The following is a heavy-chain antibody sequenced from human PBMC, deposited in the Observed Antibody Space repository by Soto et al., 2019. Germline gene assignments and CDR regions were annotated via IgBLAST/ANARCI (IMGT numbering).Heavy chain of an antibody. V-gene: IGHV2-5*02. CDR1: GFSLSTSGVG. CDR2: IYWDDDK. Sequence: QITLKESGPTLVKPTQTLTLTCTFSGFSLSTSGVGVGWIRQPPGKALEWLALIYWDDDKGYSPSLKTRLTITKDTSKNQVVLTMTNMYPVDTATYYCAQYRYGSYDYWGQGTLVTVSS. D-gene: IGHD3-10*01. J-gene: IGHJ4*02. CDR3: AQYRYGSYDY.